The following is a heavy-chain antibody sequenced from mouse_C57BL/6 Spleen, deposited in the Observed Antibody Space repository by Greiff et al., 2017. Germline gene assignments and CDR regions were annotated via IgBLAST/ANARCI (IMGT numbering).Heavy chain of an antibody. D-gene: IGHD2-4*01. J-gene: IGHJ3*01. CDR2: IWGGGST. CDR3: DKHVEGDYDPWFAY. CDR1: GFSLTSYG. Sequence: VKVVASGPGLVAPSQCLSITCTVSGFSLTSYGVDWVRQPPGKGLEWLGVIWGGGSTNYNSALMSRLCISKDNSKSQVFIKMNSLQTEDTAMYYCDKHVEGDYDPWFAYWGQGTLVTVSA. V-gene: IGHV2-9*01.